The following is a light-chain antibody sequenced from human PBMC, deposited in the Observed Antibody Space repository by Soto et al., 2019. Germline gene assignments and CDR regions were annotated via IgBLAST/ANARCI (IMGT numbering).Light chain of an antibody. CDR2: GVS. J-gene: IGKJ1*01. Sequence: EVVMTQSPATLSVSPGGNPTPLCRARQSISSSKLAWYQQNPGQAPRLLLYGVSNRATGVPARFSGSGSGTEFTLTISSLQSEDFAVYYCQQYDFWPRTFGQGTKVDIK. V-gene: IGKV3-15*01. CDR1: QSISSSK. CDR3: QQYDFWPRT.